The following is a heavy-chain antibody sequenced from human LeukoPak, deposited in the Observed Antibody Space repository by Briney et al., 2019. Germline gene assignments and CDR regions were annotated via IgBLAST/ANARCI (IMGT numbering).Heavy chain of an antibody. CDR3: ARDPNYYDSSGHYYLHD. CDR2: INPNSGGT. D-gene: IGHD3-22*01. Sequence: GASVKVSCKSSGYTFTSYYMYWVRQAPGQGLEWMGWINPNSGGTKSSQKFQGRVTMTRDTSISTADMELSRLTSDDTAVYFCARDPNYYDSSGHYYLHDWGQGTLVTVSS. V-gene: IGHV1-2*02. J-gene: IGHJ4*02. CDR1: GYTFTSYY.